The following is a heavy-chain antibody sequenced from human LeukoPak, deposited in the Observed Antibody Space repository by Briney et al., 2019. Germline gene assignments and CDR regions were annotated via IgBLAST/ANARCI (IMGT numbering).Heavy chain of an antibody. V-gene: IGHV4-59*08. Sequence: SETLSLTCTVSGGSTSSYYWSWIRQPPGKGLEWIGYIYYSGSTNYNPSLKSRVTISIDTSKNQFSLKLTSVTAADTAVYYCARLMGQRYYYGMDVWGQGTTVTVSS. CDR3: ARLMGQRYYYGMDV. CDR1: GGSTSSYY. J-gene: IGHJ6*02. CDR2: IYYSGST. D-gene: IGHD1-26*01.